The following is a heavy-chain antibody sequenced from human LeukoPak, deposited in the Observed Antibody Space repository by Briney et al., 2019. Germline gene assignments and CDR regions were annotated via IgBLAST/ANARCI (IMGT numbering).Heavy chain of an antibody. D-gene: IGHD3-22*01. V-gene: IGHV3-33*01. CDR1: GFTFRSYG. J-gene: IGHJ6*03. Sequence: GGSLRLSCVASGFTFRSYGIHWVRQAPGKGLEWLAFIWYDEITKNYADSVKGRFTISRDNSKNTAYLQMNSLKTEDTAVYYCTRDDSSGYPPYGYYYYMDVWGKGTTVTVSS. CDR2: IWYDEITK. CDR3: TRDDSSGYPPYGYYYYMDV.